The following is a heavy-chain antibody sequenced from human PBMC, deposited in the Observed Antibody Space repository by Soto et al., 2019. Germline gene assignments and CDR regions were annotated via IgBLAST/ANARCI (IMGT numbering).Heavy chain of an antibody. J-gene: IGHJ4*02. CDR3: ARSIVDTAMVTHLGFDY. CDR1: GYSFTSYW. D-gene: IGHD5-18*01. CDR2: IYPGDSDT. Sequence: PGESLKISCKGSGYSFTSYWIGWVRQMPGKGLEWMGIIYPGDSDTRYSPSFQGQVTISADKSISTAYLQWSSLKASDTAMYYCARSIVDTAMVTHLGFDYWGQGALVTVSS. V-gene: IGHV5-51*01.